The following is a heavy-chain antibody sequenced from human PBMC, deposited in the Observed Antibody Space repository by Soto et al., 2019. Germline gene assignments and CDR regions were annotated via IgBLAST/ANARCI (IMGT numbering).Heavy chain of an antibody. CDR1: GFSFSSYG. V-gene: IGHV3-30*18. CDR2: ISYDEIIK. Sequence: QVQLVESGGGVVQPGRSLRLSCAASGFSFSSYGMHWVRQAPGRGLEWVAVISYDEIIKYYVDSVKGRFTISRDKSKNTVYLQMNSLRVEDTAVYYCAKGGSYLSAIDYWGQGTLVTVSS. D-gene: IGHD3-16*02. CDR3: AKGGSYLSAIDY. J-gene: IGHJ4*02.